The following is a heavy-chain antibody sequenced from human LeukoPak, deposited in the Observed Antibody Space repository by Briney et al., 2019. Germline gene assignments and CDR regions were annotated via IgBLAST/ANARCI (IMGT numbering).Heavy chain of an antibody. CDR1: GGSISSGDYY. D-gene: IGHD5/OR15-5a*01. V-gene: IGHV4-30-4*08. CDR3: ARDLGSVGLNYYYYYMDV. CDR2: IYYSGST. J-gene: IGHJ6*03. Sequence: SQTLSLTCTVSGGSISSGDYYWSWIRQPPGKGLAWIGYIYYSGSTFYNPSLKSRVTISVDTSKNQFSLKLSSVTAADTAVYYCARDLGSVGLNYYYYYMDVWGKGTTVTVSS.